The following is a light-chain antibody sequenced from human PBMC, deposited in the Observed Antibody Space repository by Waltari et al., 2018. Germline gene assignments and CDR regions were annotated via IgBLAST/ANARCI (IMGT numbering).Light chain of an antibody. V-gene: IGKV3-11*01. J-gene: IGKJ5*01. CDR3: QQRSNWPPIT. CDR1: QSVSSY. CDR2: DAS. Sequence: ELVLTQSPATLSLSPVERAPLSCRASQSVSSYLAWYQQKPGQAPRLLIYDASNRATGIPARFSGSGSGTDFTLTISSLEPEDFAVYYCQQRSNWPPITFGQGTRLEIK.